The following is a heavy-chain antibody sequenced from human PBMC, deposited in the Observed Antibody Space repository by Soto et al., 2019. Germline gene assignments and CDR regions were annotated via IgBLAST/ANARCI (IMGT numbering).Heavy chain of an antibody. CDR2: IWYDGSKK. D-gene: IGHD3-10*01. CDR3: ARGSEGNAFDI. CDR1: GFTFSSYG. J-gene: IGHJ3*02. Sequence: SLRLSCAASGFTFSSYGMHWVRQAPGKGLEWVALIWYDGSKKYYADSVKGRFTISRDDSKNTLYLQMNSLRAEGTAVYYCARGSEGNAFDIWGQGTMVTV. V-gene: IGHV3-33*01.